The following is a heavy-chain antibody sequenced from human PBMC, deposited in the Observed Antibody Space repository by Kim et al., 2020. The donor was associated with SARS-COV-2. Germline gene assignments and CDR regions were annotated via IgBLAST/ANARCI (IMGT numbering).Heavy chain of an antibody. Sequence: GNGNTTYSRKFQGRVTITRDTSASTAYMELSSLRSEDTAVYYCARVSGVWGQGTLVTVSS. CDR2: GNGNT. CDR3: ARVSGV. J-gene: IGHJ4*02. D-gene: IGHD6-25*01. V-gene: IGHV1-3*01.